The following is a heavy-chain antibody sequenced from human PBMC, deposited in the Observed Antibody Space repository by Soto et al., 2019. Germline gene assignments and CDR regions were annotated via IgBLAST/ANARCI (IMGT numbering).Heavy chain of an antibody. CDR1: GGSFSGYY. CDR2: INHSGST. Sequence: SETLSLTCAVYGGSFSGYYWSWIRQPPGKGLEWIGEINHSGSTNYNPSLKSRVTISVDTSKNQFSLKLSSVTAADTAVYYCARGFRNWNYSHWGQGTLVTVSS. J-gene: IGHJ4*02. D-gene: IGHD1-7*01. CDR3: ARGFRNWNYSH. V-gene: IGHV4-34*01.